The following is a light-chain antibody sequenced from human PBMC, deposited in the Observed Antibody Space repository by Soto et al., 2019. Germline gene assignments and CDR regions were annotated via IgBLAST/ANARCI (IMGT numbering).Light chain of an antibody. J-gene: IGLJ3*02. CDR2: YVN. CDR3: SSSAGPFKRV. Sequence: QSALTQPRSVSGSPGQSVTLSCSGTSSEVGGYNNVAWYRQHPGKAPKLLIYYVNQRPSGVPDRFSASKSGNTASLTVSGLQAGDEADYYCSSSAGPFKRVFGGGTEGTVL. CDR1: SSEVGGYNN. V-gene: IGLV2-11*01.